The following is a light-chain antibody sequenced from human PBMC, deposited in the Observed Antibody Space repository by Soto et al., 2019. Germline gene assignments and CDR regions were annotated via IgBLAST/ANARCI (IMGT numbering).Light chain of an antibody. CDR2: GNN. CDR3: QSYDSSLSALYV. J-gene: IGLJ1*01. V-gene: IGLV1-40*01. CDR1: SSNIGAGYE. Sequence: VLTQPPSVSGAPGQRVTLSCTGSSSNIGAGYEVHWYQQLPGTAPKLLIYGNNNRPSGVPDRFSGSKSGTSASLAITGLQAEDEADYYCQSYDSSLSALYVFGTGTKLTVL.